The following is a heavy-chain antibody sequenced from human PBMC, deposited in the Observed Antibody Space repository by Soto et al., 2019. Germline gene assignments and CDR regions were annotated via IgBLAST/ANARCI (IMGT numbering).Heavy chain of an antibody. Sequence: HPGGSLRLSCAASGFALTNYVMSWVRQAPGKGLKRVSAVGGGGNNIEYADNEKGRFTITRDTFQRTLKQQMKNLRVEEEALYYCAKPAREQSGSGTSFSYFDSWGRGTLVTVSS. D-gene: IGHD3-10*01. CDR2: VGGGGNNI. CDR3: AKPAREQSGSGTSFSYFDS. CDR1: GFALTNYV. V-gene: IGHV3-23*01. J-gene: IGHJ4*02.